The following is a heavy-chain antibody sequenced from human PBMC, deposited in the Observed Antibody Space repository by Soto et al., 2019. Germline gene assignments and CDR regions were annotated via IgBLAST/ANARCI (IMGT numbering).Heavy chain of an antibody. CDR3: ARRKLYGSFVYYYYYYMDV. V-gene: IGHV4-59*08. J-gene: IGHJ6*03. CDR2: IYYSGST. D-gene: IGHD3-10*01. Sequence: SETLSLTCTVSGGSISSYYWSWIRQPPGKGLEWIGYIYYSGSTNYNPSLKSRVTISVDTSKNQFSLKLSSVTAADTAVYYCARRKLYGSFVYYYYYYMDVWGKGTTVTVFS. CDR1: GGSISSYY.